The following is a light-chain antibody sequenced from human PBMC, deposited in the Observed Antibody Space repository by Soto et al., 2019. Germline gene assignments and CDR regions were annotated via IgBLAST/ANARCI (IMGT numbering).Light chain of an antibody. CDR1: SSDVGGYDY. V-gene: IGLV2-14*03. CDR2: DVS. J-gene: IGLJ1*01. Sequence: QSVLTQPASVSGSPGQSITISCTGTSSDVGGYDYVSWYQQHPGKAPKLMIYDVSYRPPGVSNRFSGSKSVNTASLTISGLQAEDEADYYCSSYTSSSALGFGTGTKVTVL. CDR3: SSYTSSSALG.